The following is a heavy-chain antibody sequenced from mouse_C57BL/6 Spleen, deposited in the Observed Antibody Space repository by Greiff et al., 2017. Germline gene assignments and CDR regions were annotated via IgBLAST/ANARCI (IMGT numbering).Heavy chain of an antibody. D-gene: IGHD2-5*01. CDR1: GYTFTSYT. Sequence: VPLQQSGAELARPGASVKMSCKASGYTFTSYTMHWVQQRPGQGLEWIGYINPSSGYTKSNQKFKDKATLTADKSSSTAYMQLSSLTSEDSAVYYCARKDSNYDFDVWGTGTTVTVSS. CDR2: INPSSGYT. CDR3: ARKDSNYDFDV. V-gene: IGHV1-4*01. J-gene: IGHJ1*03.